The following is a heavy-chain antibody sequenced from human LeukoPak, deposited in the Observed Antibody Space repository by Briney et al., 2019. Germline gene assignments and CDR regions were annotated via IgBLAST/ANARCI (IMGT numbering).Heavy chain of an antibody. J-gene: IGHJ5*02. CDR3: ARAEDQGRYFDWLPGFAP. V-gene: IGHV1-69*13. CDR2: VLPIFGTA. CDR1: GGTVSSYV. D-gene: IGHD3-9*01. Sequence: GASVTVSCKASGGTVSSYVISWVRQAPGQGLEWMGGVLPIFGTAIYAQKWQGRVTITADESTSTAYMELRSLRSEDTAIYYCARAEDQGRYFDWLPGFAPWGQGTQVIVSS.